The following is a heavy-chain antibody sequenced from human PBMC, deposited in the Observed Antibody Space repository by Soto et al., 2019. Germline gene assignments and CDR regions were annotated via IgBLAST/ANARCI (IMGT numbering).Heavy chain of an antibody. V-gene: IGHV3-48*01. CDR1: GFTFSSYS. Sequence: EVQLVESGGGLVQPGGSLRLSCAASGFTFSSYSMNWVRQAPGKGLEWVSYISSSSSTIYYADSVKGRFTISRDNAKNSLYLQMNNLRAEDTAVYYCARHRTEGGPRRGDYWGQGTLVTVSS. CDR3: ARHRTEGGPRRGDY. D-gene: IGHD1-26*01. J-gene: IGHJ4*02. CDR2: ISSSSSTI.